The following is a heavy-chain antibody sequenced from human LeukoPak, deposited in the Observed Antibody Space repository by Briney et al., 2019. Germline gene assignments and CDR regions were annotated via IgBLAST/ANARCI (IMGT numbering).Heavy chain of an antibody. D-gene: IGHD2-15*01. CDR1: GFTFSSYA. Sequence: GGSLRLSCAASGFTFSSYAMTWVRQAPGKGLEWVSAISGGGGSAFYEDSVKGRFTISRDSSKNTLYLEMNSLRVEDTAVYYCAKGRGGSSYSTLDSWGQGTLVTVSS. CDR2: ISGGGGSA. V-gene: IGHV3-23*01. CDR3: AKGRGGSSYSTLDS. J-gene: IGHJ4*02.